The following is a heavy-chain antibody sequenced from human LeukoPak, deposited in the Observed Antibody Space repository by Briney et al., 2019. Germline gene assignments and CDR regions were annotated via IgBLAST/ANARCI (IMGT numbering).Heavy chain of an antibody. CDR1: GFTFSSYA. V-gene: IGHV3-23*01. D-gene: IGHD6-19*01. Sequence: TGGSLRLSCAASGFTFSSYAMSWVRQAPGKGLEWVSAISGSGGSTYYADSVKGRFTISRDNSKNTLYLQMNSLRAEDTAVYYCAKGSIAVAGTTEYFQHWGQGTLVTVSS. CDR2: ISGSGGST. CDR3: AKGSIAVAGTTEYFQH. J-gene: IGHJ1*01.